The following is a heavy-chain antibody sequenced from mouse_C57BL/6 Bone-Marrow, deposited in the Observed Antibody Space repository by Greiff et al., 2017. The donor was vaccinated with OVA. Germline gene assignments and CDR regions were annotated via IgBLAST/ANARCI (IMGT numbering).Heavy chain of an antibody. CDR3: TTGDYGSIAWFAY. CDR1: GFNIKDDY. CDR2: IDPENGDT. Sequence: VQLQQSGAELVRPGASVKLSCTASGFNIKDDYMHWVKQRPEQGLEWIGWIDPENGDTEYASKFQGKATITADTSSNTAYLQLSSLTSEDTAVDYCTTGDYGSIAWFAYWGQGTLVTVSA. D-gene: IGHD1-1*01. J-gene: IGHJ3*01. V-gene: IGHV14-4*01.